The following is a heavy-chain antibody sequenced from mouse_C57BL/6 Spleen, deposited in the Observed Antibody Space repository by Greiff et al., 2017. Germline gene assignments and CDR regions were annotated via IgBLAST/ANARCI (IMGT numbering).Heavy chain of an antibody. CDR3: AREESGANWEGYYAMDY. V-gene: IGHV1-72*01. CDR1: GYTFTSYW. D-gene: IGHD4-1*01. CDR2: IDPNSGGT. J-gene: IGHJ4*01. Sequence: VQLQQSGAELVKPGASVKLSCKASGYTFTSYWMHWVKQRPGRGLEWIGRIDPNSGGTKYNEKFKSKATLTVDKPSSTAYMQLSSLTSEDSAVYYWAREESGANWEGYYAMDYWGQGASVTVSS.